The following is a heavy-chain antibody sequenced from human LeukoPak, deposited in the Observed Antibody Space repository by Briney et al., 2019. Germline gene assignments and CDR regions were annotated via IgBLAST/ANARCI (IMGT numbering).Heavy chain of an antibody. CDR1: GFTFSSYA. CDR2: ISGSGGST. V-gene: IGHV3-23*01. J-gene: IGHJ6*02. CDR3: AKDLAGEDYYGSGSYYNSRVHYYYYGMDV. Sequence: PGGSLRLSCAASGFTFSSYAMSWVRQAPGKGLEWVSAISGSGGSTYYADSVKGRFTISRDNSKNTLYLQMNSLRAEDTAVYYCAKDLAGEDYYGSGSYYNSRVHYYYYGMDVWGQGTTVTVSS. D-gene: IGHD3-10*01.